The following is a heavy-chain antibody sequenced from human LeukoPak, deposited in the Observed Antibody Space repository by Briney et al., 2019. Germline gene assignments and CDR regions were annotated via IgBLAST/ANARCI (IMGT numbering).Heavy chain of an antibody. J-gene: IGHJ4*02. Sequence: GASVKVSCKASGYTFSSHDISWVRQASGRGLEWMGWMNPDSGGTNYAQKFQGRVTMTRDTSISTAYMELSRLRSDDTAVYYCARGMATIRFDYWGQGTLVTVSS. D-gene: IGHD5-24*01. CDR3: ARGMATIRFDY. V-gene: IGHV1-2*02. CDR1: GYTFSSHD. CDR2: MNPDSGGT.